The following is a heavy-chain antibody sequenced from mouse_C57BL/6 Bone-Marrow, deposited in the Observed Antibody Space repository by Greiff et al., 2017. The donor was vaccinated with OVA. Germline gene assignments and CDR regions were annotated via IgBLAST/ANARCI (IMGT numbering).Heavy chain of an antibody. CDR2: IDPENGDT. V-gene: IGHV14-4*01. D-gene: IGHD1-1*01. CDR3: TTRYYDYFDY. Sequence: VQLQQSGAELVRPGASVKLSCTASGFNIKDDYMHWVKQRPEQGLEWIGWIDPENGDTEYASKFQGKATITADTSSNTAYLQLSSLTSEDTAVYYCTTRYYDYFDYWGQGTTLTVSS. J-gene: IGHJ2*01. CDR1: GFNIKDDY.